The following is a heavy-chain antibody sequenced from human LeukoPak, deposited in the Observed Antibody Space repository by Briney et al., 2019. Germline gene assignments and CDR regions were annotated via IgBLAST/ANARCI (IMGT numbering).Heavy chain of an antibody. CDR2: VSGSGGST. Sequence: AGSLRLSCAASGFTFSSYYMSWVRQAPGKGLEWVSAVSGSGGSTYYADSVKGRFTISRDNSKSTLFLQMNSLRAEDTAVYYCAKDSHSGTYFDSWGRGTLVTVSS. V-gene: IGHV3-23*01. CDR1: GFTFSSYY. CDR3: AKDSHSGTYFDS. D-gene: IGHD1-26*01. J-gene: IGHJ4*02.